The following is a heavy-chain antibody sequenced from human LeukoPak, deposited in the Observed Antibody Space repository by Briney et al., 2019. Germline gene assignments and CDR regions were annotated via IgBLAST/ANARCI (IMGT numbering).Heavy chain of an antibody. J-gene: IGHJ4*02. Sequence: GGSLRLSCAASGFTFSNFWMSWVRQAPGKGLEWVANINQDSSDRYYVDSVKGRFTISRDNAKNSLSLRMDSLRAEDTAVYYCARDGNWNYGYWGQGTLVTVSS. CDR3: ARDGNWNYGY. CDR2: INQDSSDR. V-gene: IGHV3-7*05. CDR1: GFTFSNFW. D-gene: IGHD1-7*01.